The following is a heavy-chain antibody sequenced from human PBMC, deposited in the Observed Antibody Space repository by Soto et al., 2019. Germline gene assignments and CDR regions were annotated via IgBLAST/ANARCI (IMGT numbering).Heavy chain of an antibody. V-gene: IGHV5-51*01. CDR3: ARTALYYYYYMDV. CDR2: IYPGDSDT. CDR1: GYSFTSDW. Sequence: PGESLKISCKGAGYSFTSDWIGWVRQMPGKGLEWMGIIYPGDSDTRYSPSFQGQVTISADKSISTAYLQWSSLKASDTAMYYCARTALYYYYYMDVWGKGTTVTVSS. J-gene: IGHJ6*03.